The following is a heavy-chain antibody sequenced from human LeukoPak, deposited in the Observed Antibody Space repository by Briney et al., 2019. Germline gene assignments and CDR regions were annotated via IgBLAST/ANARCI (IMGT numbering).Heavy chain of an antibody. V-gene: IGHV5-51*01. CDR2: IYAGDSET. D-gene: IGHD2-2*01. J-gene: IGHJ6*02. CDR3: ARAIGTSQFYFYYGMDV. Sequence: GESLQISCKGSGYSFTSYWIGWVRQMPGKGLEWMGIIYAGDSETRHSPSFQGQVTISVDKSISTAYLQWSSLQASDTAMYYCARAIGTSQFYFYYGMDVWGQGTTVTVSS. CDR1: GYSFTSYW.